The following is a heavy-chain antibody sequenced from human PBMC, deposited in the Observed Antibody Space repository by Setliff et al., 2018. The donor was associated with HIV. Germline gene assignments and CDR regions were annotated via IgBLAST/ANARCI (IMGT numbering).Heavy chain of an antibody. Sequence: ASVKVSCKASGYTFIGDYMHWVRQAPGQGLEWMGWINPNSGGTNFAQKFQGRVTMTRDPSISTAYMELSRLRSDDTAVYYCARGGLATGAFDIWGQGTMVTVSS. D-gene: IGHD5-12*01. CDR2: INPNSGGT. V-gene: IGHV1-2*02. CDR1: GYTFIGDY. J-gene: IGHJ3*02. CDR3: ARGGLATGAFDI.